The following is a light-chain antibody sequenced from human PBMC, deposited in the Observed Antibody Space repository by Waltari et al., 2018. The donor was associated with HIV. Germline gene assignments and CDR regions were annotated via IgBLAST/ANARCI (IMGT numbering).Light chain of an antibody. CDR3: ETWENSLSAGV. J-gene: IGLJ3*02. Sequence: QSVLTQPPSVSAAPGQKVTISCSGRTSNIGETYVSWYQHLPGTAPKLLIYGNEKRPSGIPDRFSGAKSGTSATLDITGVQSGDGADYYCETWENSLSAGVFGGGTKLTVL. CDR1: TSNIGETY. V-gene: IGLV1-51*01. CDR2: GNE.